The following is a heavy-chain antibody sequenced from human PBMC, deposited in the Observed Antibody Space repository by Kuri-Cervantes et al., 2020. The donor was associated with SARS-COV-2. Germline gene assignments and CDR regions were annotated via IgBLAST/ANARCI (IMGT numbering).Heavy chain of an antibody. CDR2: IDQDGYEK. D-gene: IGHD1-26*01. CDR1: GFTFSSYW. V-gene: IGHV3-7*03. J-gene: IGHJ4*02. Sequence: GGSLGLSCAASGFTFSSYWMGWVRQAPGKGLEWVANIDQDGYEKYFVDSVKGRFSISRDNAKNSLFLQMNSLRAEDTAIYFCARPSLNTGSYFPDWGQGTLVTVSS. CDR3: ARPSLNTGSYFPD.